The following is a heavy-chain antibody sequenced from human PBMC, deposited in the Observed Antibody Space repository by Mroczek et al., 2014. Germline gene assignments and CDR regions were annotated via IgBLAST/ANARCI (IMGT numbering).Heavy chain of an antibody. J-gene: IGHJ6*03. Sequence: SGAEVKKPGASVKVSCKASRYTFTSYDINWVRQATGQGLEWMGWMNPNSGNTGYAQKFQGRVTMTRNTSISTAYMELSSLRSEDTAVYYCAREAADYGGYYYMDVWGKGTTVTVSS. CDR3: AREAADYGGYYYMDV. CDR2: MNPNSGNT. V-gene: IGHV1-8*01. D-gene: IGHD4-17*01. CDR1: RYTFTSYD.